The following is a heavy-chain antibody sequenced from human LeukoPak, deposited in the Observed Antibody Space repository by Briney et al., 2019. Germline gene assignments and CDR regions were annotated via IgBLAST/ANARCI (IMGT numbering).Heavy chain of an antibody. CDR1: GFTFSNYA. J-gene: IGHJ4*02. CDR2: ISCSGGTR. CDR3: AKGGVATIPFYH. D-gene: IGHD5-24*01. V-gene: IGHV3-23*01. Sequence: PGGPLRLSCAASGFTFSNYAMSWVRQAPGKGLEWVSAISCSGGTRYYADSVKGRFTISRDKSKNTLYLQMNSLRAEDTAVYYCAKGGVATIPFYHWGQGTLVTVSS.